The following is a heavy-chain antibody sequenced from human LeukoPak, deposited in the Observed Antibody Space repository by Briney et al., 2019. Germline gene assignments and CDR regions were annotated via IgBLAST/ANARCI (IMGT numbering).Heavy chain of an antibody. D-gene: IGHD3-22*01. CDR1: GFTFSRYW. J-gene: IGHJ4*02. Sequence: PGGSLRLSCAASGFTFSRYWLHWVRQAPGKGLVWVSRINSDGCSTIYADSVKGRFTISRDNARNTLYLQMNSLRAEDTAVYYCTRISYDSSAYYDYWGQGTPVTVSA. CDR3: TRISYDSSAYYDY. V-gene: IGHV3-74*01. CDR2: INSDGCST.